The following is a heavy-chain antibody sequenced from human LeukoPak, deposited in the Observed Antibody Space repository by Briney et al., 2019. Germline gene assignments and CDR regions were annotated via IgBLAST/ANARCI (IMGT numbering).Heavy chain of an antibody. V-gene: IGHV3-23*01. Sequence: GGSLRLSCAASGFTFSSYAMSWVRQSPKKGLEWVSVISASGGSTNYADSVKGRFTISRDNSKNTLYLQMNSLRAEDSAVYYCAKNYGSGSSVKYYYYMDVWGKGTTVTVSS. CDR2: ISASGGST. D-gene: IGHD3-10*01. CDR3: AKNYGSGSSVKYYYYMDV. CDR1: GFTFSSYA. J-gene: IGHJ6*03.